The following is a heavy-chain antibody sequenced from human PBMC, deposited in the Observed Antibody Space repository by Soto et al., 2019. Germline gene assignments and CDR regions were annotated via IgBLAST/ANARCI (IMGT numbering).Heavy chain of an antibody. V-gene: IGHV4-4*02. J-gene: IGHJ4*02. D-gene: IGHD3-3*01. Sequence: SDTLSLTCAVSGGSISSSNWWSWVRQPPGKGLEWIGEIYHSGSTNYNPSLKSRVTISVDKSKNQFSLKLSSVTAADTAVYYCASNLYDFWSGIPIPLYWGQGTLVTVSS. CDR2: IYHSGST. CDR3: ASNLYDFWSGIPIPLY. CDR1: GGSISSSNW.